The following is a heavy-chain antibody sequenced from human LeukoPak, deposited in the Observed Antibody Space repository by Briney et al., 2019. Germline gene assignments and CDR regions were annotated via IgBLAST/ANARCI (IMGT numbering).Heavy chain of an antibody. V-gene: IGHV4-59*08. CDR3: AGYRGNYYYGMDV. J-gene: IGHJ6*02. Sequence: PSETLSLTCTVSGGSISSYYWSWIRQPPGKGLEWIGYIYYSGSTNYNPSPKSRVTISVDTSKNQFSLKLSSVTAADTAVYYCAGYRGNYYYGMDVWGQGTTVTVSS. CDR2: IYYSGST. D-gene: IGHD3-16*01. CDR1: GGSISSYY.